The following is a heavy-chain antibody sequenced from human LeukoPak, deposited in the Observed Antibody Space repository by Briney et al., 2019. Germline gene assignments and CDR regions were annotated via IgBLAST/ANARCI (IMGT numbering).Heavy chain of an antibody. D-gene: IGHD6-19*01. CDR1: GFTFSRYE. Sequence: GGSLRLSCAASGFTFSRYEMNWVRQAPGKGLEWVSYISSSGSTIYYADSVKGRFTISRDNAKNSLYLQMNSLRAEDTAVYYCARGSSSGWYDYWGQGTLVTVSS. CDR3: ARGSSSGWYDY. V-gene: IGHV3-48*03. CDR2: ISSSGSTI. J-gene: IGHJ4*02.